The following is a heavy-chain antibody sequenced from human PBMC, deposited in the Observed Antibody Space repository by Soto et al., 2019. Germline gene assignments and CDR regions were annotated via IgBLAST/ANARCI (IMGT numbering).Heavy chain of an antibody. CDR1: GGSISSGDYY. Sequence: QVQLQESGPGLVKPSQTLSLTCTVSGGSISSGDYYWSWIRQPPGKGLEWIRYIYYSGSTNYNTSLKSRVTISLNTPKNQFSLKVSSVTAADTAVDYCSRRSGYSPNWFDPWGQGTLVTVSS. CDR2: IYYSGST. D-gene: IGHD3-3*01. CDR3: SRRSGYSPNWFDP. V-gene: IGHV4-30-4*01. J-gene: IGHJ5*02.